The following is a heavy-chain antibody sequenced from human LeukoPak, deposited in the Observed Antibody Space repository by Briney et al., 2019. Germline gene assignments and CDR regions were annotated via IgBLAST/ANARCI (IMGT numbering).Heavy chain of an antibody. D-gene: IGHD3-22*01. CDR1: GGSILSDY. V-gene: IGHV4-4*08. J-gene: IGHJ2*01. CDR2: IYSNGIT. Sequence: SETLSLTCTVSGGSILSDYWNWIRQSPGKGLEWLGYIYSNGITNYSPSLRSRGTISIATSKNQFSLRLASVTAADTAIYYCARRAYFDSSGYSPTSGYFDLWGRGTLVTVSS. CDR3: ARRAYFDSSGYSPTSGYFDL.